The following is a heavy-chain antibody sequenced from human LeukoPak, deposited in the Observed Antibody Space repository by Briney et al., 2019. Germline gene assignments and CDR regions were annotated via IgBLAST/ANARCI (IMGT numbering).Heavy chain of an antibody. Sequence: PGGSLRLSCAASGSTFSSYWMSWVRQAPGKGLEWVANIKQDGSEKYYVDSVKGRFTISRDNAKNSLYLQMNSLRAEDTAVYYCARDRSYYYGSGSFDYWGQGTLVTVSS. D-gene: IGHD3-10*01. J-gene: IGHJ4*02. CDR2: IKQDGSEK. CDR1: GSTFSSYW. CDR3: ARDRSYYYGSGSFDY. V-gene: IGHV3-7*01.